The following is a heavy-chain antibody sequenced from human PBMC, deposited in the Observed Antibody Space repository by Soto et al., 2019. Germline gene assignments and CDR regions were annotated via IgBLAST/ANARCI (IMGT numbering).Heavy chain of an antibody. CDR2: IKSKADGGTT. CDR3: TTGTVGYSYGY. D-gene: IGHD5-18*01. V-gene: IGHV3-15*01. Sequence: GGSLRLSCAASGFSFTNAWMNWVRQAPGKGLEWVGRIKSKADGGTTDYGASVKGRFTISRDDSKNTLYLQMKSLKTEDTAVYYCTTGTVGYSYGYWGQGTLVTVSS. CDR1: GFSFTNAW. J-gene: IGHJ4*02.